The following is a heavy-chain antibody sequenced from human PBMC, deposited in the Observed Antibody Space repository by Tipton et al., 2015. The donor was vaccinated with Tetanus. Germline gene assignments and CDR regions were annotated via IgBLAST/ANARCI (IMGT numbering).Heavy chain of an antibody. Sequence: SLRLSCAASGFIVSSNYMSWVRQAPGTGLEWVSVIYSGGSTYYADSVKGRFTISRDNSKNTLYLQMNSLGAEDTAVYYCARVWNWNDGSYGYWGQGTLVTVSS. J-gene: IGHJ4*02. V-gene: IGHV3-66*01. CDR2: IYSGGST. D-gene: IGHD1-1*01. CDR1: GFIVSSNY. CDR3: ARVWNWNDGSYGY.